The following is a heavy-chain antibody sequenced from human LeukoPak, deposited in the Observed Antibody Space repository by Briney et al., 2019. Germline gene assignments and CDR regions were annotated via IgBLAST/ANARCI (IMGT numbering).Heavy chain of an antibody. CDR1: GFTFDDYA. J-gene: IGHJ6*02. CDR2: ISWNSGSI. V-gene: IGHV3-9*01. Sequence: GRSLRLSCAASGFTFDDYAMHWVRHAPGKGLEWVSGISWNSGSIGYADSVKGRFTISRDNAKNSLYLQMNSLRAEDTALYYCAKATGTRYYYYGMDVWGQGTTVTVSS. CDR3: AKATGTRYYYYGMDV. D-gene: IGHD1-1*01.